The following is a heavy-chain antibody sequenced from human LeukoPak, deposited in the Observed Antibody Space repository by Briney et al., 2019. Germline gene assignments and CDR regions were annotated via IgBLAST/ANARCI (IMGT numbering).Heavy chain of an antibody. D-gene: IGHD1-26*01. CDR2: IRYDGSNK. CDR1: GFTFSTYS. CDR3: AKDRVVGATKEDWFDP. J-gene: IGHJ5*02. Sequence: GGSLRLSCAASGFTFSTYSMNWVRQAPGKGLEWVAFIRYDGSNKYYADSVKGRFTISRDNSKNTLYLQMNSLRAEDTAVYYCAKDRVVGATKEDWFDPWGQGTLVTVSS. V-gene: IGHV3-30*02.